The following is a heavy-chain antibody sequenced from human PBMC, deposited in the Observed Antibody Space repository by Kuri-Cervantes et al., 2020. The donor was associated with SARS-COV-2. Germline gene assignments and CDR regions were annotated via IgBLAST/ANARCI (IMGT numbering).Heavy chain of an antibody. V-gene: IGHV1-18*04. CDR2: ISAYKGNT. D-gene: IGHD2-2*01. CDR3: ARDLIYCSSTSCYYYYYGMDV. Sequence: ASVTVSFKASVYTFTSYYMHWVRQAPGQGLEWMGWISAYKGNTNYAQKLQGRDTMTTDTYTSTAYMELRSLRSDDKAVYYCARDLIYCSSTSCYYYYYGMDVWGQGTTVTVSS. J-gene: IGHJ6*02. CDR1: VYTFTSYY.